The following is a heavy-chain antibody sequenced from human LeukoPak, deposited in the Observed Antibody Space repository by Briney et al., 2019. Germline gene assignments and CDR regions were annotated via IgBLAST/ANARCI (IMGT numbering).Heavy chain of an antibody. CDR1: GFTFSAYW. D-gene: IGHD2-2*01. CDR3: ARVATTSSKWSLDY. V-gene: IGHV3-74*03. Sequence: ETGGSLRLSCAASGFTFSAYWMHWVRHSPGKGLVWVSRINSDGSTTTYADSVKGRFTISRDIPKNTLYLQMDGLRAEDTAVYYCARVATTSSKWSLDYWGQGTLVTVSS. J-gene: IGHJ4*02. CDR2: INSDGSTT.